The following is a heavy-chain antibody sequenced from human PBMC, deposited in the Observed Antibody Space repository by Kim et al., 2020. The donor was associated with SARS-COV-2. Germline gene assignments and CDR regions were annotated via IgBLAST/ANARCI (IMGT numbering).Heavy chain of an antibody. CDR2: ISAGSSNS. CDR3: AKNFYGFSDY. J-gene: IGHJ4*02. D-gene: IGHD3-10*01. V-gene: IGHV3-23*01. Sequence: GGSLRLSCAASGFTFSNYAMNWVRQAPGKGLEWVSLISAGSSNSYYAASVKGRFTISRDNSKNTLYLQMNSLRAEDTAVYYCAKNFYGFSDYWGQGILVT. CDR1: GFTFSNYA.